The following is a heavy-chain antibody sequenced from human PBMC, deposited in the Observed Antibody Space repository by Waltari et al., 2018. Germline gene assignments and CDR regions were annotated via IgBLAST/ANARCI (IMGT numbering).Heavy chain of an antibody. V-gene: IGHV1-8*03. D-gene: IGHD3-22*01. Sequence: QVQLVQSGAEVKKPGASVKVSCKASGYTFTSYDINWVRQATGQGLEWMGWMNPNSGNTGYAQKFQGRVTITRNTSISTAYMELSSLRSEDTAVYYCARMGDYYDSSGHTPFDYWGQGTLVTVSS. CDR1: GYTFTSYD. CDR2: MNPNSGNT. CDR3: ARMGDYYDSSGHTPFDY. J-gene: IGHJ4*02.